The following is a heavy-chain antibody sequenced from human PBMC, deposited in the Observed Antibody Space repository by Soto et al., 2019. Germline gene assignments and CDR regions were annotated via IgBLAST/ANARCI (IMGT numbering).Heavy chain of an antibody. CDR3: AKDSHYYQKLRGFYYYGVDV. CDR1: GLTFNIYG. CDR2: ISHDGSNK. J-gene: IGHJ6*02. V-gene: IGHV3-30*18. Sequence: HPVGSLRLSCAASGLTFNIYGMHWVRQAPGKGLDWVAGISHDGSNKYYEDSVKGRFTISRDNSKNTLFLQMNSLRLEDTAVYYCAKDSHYYQKLRGFYYYGVDVWGQGTTVTVSS. D-gene: IGHD3-10*01.